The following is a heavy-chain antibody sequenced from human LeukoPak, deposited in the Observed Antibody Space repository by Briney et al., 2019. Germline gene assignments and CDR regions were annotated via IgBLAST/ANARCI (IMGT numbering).Heavy chain of an antibody. V-gene: IGHV3-74*01. D-gene: IGHD2-2*01. CDR3: ARDRNYQLSPP. J-gene: IGHJ4*02. CDR1: GFTSFSNYW. CDR2: IKGDGSGT. Sequence: GGSLRLSCAASGFTSFSNYWIHWVRQAPGKGLVWVSRIKGDGSGTIYADSVKGRFTISRDNARNTVYLQMNSLRVENTAVHYCARDRNYQLSPPWGQGTLVTVSS.